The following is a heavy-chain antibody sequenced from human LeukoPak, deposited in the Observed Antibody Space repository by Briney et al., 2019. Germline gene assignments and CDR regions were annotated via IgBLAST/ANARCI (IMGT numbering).Heavy chain of an antibody. J-gene: IGHJ4*02. CDR3: ARGAVAGTFGDY. CDR2: IISSSSYI. D-gene: IGHD6-19*01. V-gene: IGHV3-21*01. Sequence: GGSLRLSSAASGFTFSSYSMNCVRQPPGEGREWVSSIISSSSYIYYADSVKGRFTISRDNAKNPLYLQMNSLRAEDTAVYYCARGAVAGTFGDYWGQGTLVTVSS. CDR1: GFTFSSYS.